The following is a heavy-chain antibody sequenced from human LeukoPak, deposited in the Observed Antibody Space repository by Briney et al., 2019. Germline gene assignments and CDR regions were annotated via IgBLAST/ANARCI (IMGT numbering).Heavy chain of an antibody. Sequence: PGGSLRLSCAASGFTFSSYSMNWVRQAPGKGLEWVSSISSSSGYIYYADSVKGRFTICRDNAKNSLYLQTNSLRAEDTAVYYCARDKGVRLTPFHYRGQGTKVTVSS. J-gene: IGHJ4*02. V-gene: IGHV3-21*01. CDR2: ISSSSGYI. CDR1: GFTFSSYS. D-gene: IGHD3-10*01. CDR3: ARDKGVRLTPFHY.